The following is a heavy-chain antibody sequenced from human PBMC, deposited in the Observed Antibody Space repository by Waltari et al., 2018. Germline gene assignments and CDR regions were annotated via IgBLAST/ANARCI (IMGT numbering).Heavy chain of an antibody. D-gene: IGHD3-10*01. J-gene: IGHJ3*02. Sequence: ASGFTFSSYAMHWVRQAPGKGLEWVAVISYDGSNKYYADSVKGRFTISRDNSKNTLYLQMNSLRAEDTAVYYCAREVRGAFDIWGQGTMVTVSS. CDR2: ISYDGSNK. CDR3: AREVRGAFDI. V-gene: IGHV3-30-3*01. CDR1: GFTFSSYA.